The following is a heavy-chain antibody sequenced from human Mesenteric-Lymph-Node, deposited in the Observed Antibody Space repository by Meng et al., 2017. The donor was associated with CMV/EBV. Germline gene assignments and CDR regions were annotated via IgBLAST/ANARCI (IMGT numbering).Heavy chain of an antibody. CDR1: GFSLSTIAVS. J-gene: IGHJ4*02. CDR3: AHSSGIAGAGHFYFDY. Sequence: QITLKESGPTLVNPTQTLTLTFTFSGFSLSTIAVSVGWIRHPTGKDLEWLAHIYCDDDKSYSPSRKSRITITKDNTKNQVVLKMTNMEHVDTDTYYCAHSSGIAGAGHFYFDYWGQGTLVTVSS. V-gene: IGHV2-5*02. D-gene: IGHD6-13*01. CDR2: IYCDDDK.